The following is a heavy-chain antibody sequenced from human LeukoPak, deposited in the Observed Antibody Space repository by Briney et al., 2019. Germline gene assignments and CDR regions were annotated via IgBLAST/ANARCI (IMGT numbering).Heavy chain of an antibody. Sequence: PGGSLRLSCTASGFTFSRYWMSWVRQAPGKGPEWVAHIKENGNERYYAESVKGRFTISRDNAEKSLCLQMNSLRAEDTAVYYCARGPGDFDASDIWGQGTMVTVSS. CDR3: ARGPGDFDASDI. D-gene: IGHD1-14*01. J-gene: IGHJ3*02. CDR1: GFTFSRYW. CDR2: IKENGNER. V-gene: IGHV3-7*01.